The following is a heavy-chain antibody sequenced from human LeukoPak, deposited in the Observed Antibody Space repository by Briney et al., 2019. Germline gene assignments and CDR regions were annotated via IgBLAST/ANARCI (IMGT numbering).Heavy chain of an antibody. CDR1: GYSFTSYW. V-gene: IGHV5-51*01. Sequence: GESLKNSCKGSGYSFTSYWIGWVRQMPGKGLEWMGIIYPGDSDTRYSPSFQGQVTISADKSISTAYLQWSSLKASDTAIYYCARVGPEYCGGDCYPFDYWGQGTMVTVSS. CDR2: IYPGDSDT. D-gene: IGHD2-21*02. CDR3: ARVGPEYCGGDCYPFDY. J-gene: IGHJ4*02.